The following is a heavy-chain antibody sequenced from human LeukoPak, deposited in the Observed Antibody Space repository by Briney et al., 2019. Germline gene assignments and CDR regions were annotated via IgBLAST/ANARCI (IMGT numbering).Heavy chain of an antibody. V-gene: IGHV3-21*01. CDR1: GFTFSTHS. CDR2: ISNSGGYT. J-gene: IGHJ5*02. D-gene: IGHD2-15*01. CDR3: VRGGESTWS. Sequence: GGSLRLSCAASGFTFSTHSMNWVRQAPGKGLEWVSVISNSGGYTYYADSVKGRFTISRDDAKNTLYLQMNSLRAEDTAVYYCVRGGESTWSWGQGTLVTVSS.